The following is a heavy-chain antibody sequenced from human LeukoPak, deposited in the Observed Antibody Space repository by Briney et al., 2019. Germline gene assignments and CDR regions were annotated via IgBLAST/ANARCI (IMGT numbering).Heavy chain of an antibody. Sequence: SETLSLTCTVSGGSISGYYWSWIRQPAGKGLEWIGRMSTSGNSNYIPSLVSRVTMSVDTSKNQFSLNLSSVTAADTAVYDCARESGSMRWFDPWGQGTLVTVSS. CDR1: GGSISGYY. CDR3: ARESGSMRWFDP. V-gene: IGHV4-4*07. CDR2: MSTSGNS. J-gene: IGHJ5*02. D-gene: IGHD6-25*01.